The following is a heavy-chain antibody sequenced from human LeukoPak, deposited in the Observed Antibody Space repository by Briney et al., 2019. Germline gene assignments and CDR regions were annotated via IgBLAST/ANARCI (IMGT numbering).Heavy chain of an antibody. CDR3: AREYYDYVWGSPDYYGMDV. J-gene: IGHJ6*02. D-gene: IGHD3-16*01. V-gene: IGHV3-74*01. Sequence: PAGGSLRLSCAASGFTFSNYMMHWVRQAPGKGLVWVSRIKSDGITITYADSVKGRFTISRDNSKNTLYLQMNSLRAEDTAVYYCAREYYDYVWGSPDYYGMDVWGQGTTVTVSS. CDR2: IKSDGITI. CDR1: GFTFSNYM.